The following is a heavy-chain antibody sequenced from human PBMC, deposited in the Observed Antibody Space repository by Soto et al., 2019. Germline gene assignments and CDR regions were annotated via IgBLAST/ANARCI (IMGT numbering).Heavy chain of an antibody. CDR3: ARGLVGYCSGGSCSTYDP. CDR2: INHSGST. J-gene: IGHJ5*02. D-gene: IGHD2-15*01. Sequence: QVQLQQWGAGLLKPSETLSLTCAVYGGSFSGYYWRWIRQPPGKGLEWIGEINHSGSTNYNPSLKSRVTISVDTSKNQFYLKLRSVTAADTAVYYCARGLVGYCSGGSCSTYDPWGQGTLVTVSS. V-gene: IGHV4-34*01. CDR1: GGSFSGYY.